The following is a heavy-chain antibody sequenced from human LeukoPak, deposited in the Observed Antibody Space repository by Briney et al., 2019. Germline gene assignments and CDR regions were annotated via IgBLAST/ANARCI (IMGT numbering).Heavy chain of an antibody. CDR1: GYTFTSYG. CDR3: ARDEPLPSSGWYNYYYGMDV. Sequence: ASVKVSCKASGYTFTSYGISWVRQAPGQGLEWMGGIIPIFGTANYAQKFQGRVTITADESTSTAYMELSSLRSEDTAVYYCARDEPLPSSGWYNYYYGMDVWGQGTTVTVSS. CDR2: IIPIFGTA. V-gene: IGHV1-69*13. D-gene: IGHD6-19*01. J-gene: IGHJ6*02.